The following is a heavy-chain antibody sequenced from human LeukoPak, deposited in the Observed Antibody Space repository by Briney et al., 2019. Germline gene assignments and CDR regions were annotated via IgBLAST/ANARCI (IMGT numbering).Heavy chain of an antibody. CDR3: AKEREMATNYYYYGMDV. CDR2: ISGSGGST. CDR1: GFTFSSYA. V-gene: IGHV3-23*01. D-gene: IGHD5-24*01. J-gene: IGHJ6*02. Sequence: QPGGSLRLSCAASGFTFSSYAMSWVRQAPGKGLEWVSVISGSGGSTYYADSVKGRFTISTDNSKNTLYLQMNSLRAEDTAVYYCAKEREMATNYYYYGMDVWSQGTTVTVSS.